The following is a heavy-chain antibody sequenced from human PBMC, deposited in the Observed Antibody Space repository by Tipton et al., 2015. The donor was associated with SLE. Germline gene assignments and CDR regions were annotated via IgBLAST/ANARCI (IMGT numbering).Heavy chain of an antibody. J-gene: IGHJ4*02. CDR3: ARGARH. CDR2: INHSGST. CDR1: GGSFSGYY. Sequence: GLVKPSETLSLTCAVYGGSFSGYYWSWIRQHPGKGLEWIGEINHSGSTNYNPSLKSRVTISVDTSKNQFSLKLSSVTAADTAVYYCARGARHWGQGTLVTVSS. V-gene: IGHV4-34*01.